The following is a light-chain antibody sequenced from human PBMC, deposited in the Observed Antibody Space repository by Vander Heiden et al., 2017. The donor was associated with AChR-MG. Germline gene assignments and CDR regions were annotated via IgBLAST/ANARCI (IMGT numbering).Light chain of an antibody. J-gene: IGLJ2*01. V-gene: IGLV3-19*01. CDR2: GKN. CDR3: NSRDSSGNHLV. Sequence: SSELTQAPAASVALGQTVRITCQGVSLRSSYATWYQQKPGQAPIVVIYGKNNRLSGIPDRFSGSSSGNTASLTITGAQAEDEADYYCNSRDSSGNHLVFGGGTKLTVL. CDR1: SLRSSY.